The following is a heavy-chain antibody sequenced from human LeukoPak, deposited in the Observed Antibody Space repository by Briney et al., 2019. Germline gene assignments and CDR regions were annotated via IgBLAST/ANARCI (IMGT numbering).Heavy chain of an antibody. D-gene: IGHD1-26*01. CDR2: IYYTGST. CDR1: GGSISSYY. V-gene: IGHV4-59*01. CDR3: SRESGPYCPFGH. J-gene: IGHJ5*02. Sequence: SETLSLTCTVSGGSISSYYWSWIRQPPGKGLEWIGYIYYTGSTNYNASLKSRVTISVDTSKNQFSLKLSSVTAADTAVYYCSRESGPYCPFGHWGQGTLVAVTS.